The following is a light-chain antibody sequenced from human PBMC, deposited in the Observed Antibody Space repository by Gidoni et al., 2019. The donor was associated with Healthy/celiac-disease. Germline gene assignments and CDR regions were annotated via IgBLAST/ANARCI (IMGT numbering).Light chain of an antibody. CDR2: WAS. J-gene: IGKJ1*01. CDR1: QSVLYSSNNKNY. Sequence: DIVMTQPSDSPAASLGGRATINCNSSQSVLYSSNNKNYLAWYQQKPGQPPKRLIYWASTRASGVPDRFSGGGYGTDFTLTISSLQAEDVAVYYCQQYYSTRTFGQGTKVEIK. V-gene: IGKV4-1*01. CDR3: QQYYSTRT.